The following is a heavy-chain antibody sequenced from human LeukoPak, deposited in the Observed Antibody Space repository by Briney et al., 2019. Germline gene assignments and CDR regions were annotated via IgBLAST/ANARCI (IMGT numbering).Heavy chain of an antibody. CDR1: GASMNTHY. D-gene: IGHD5-18*01. V-gene: IGHV4-59*11. CDR3: ATIKRGNIFGYFDF. Sequence: SETLSLTCAVSGASMNTHYWSWIRQPPGKGLEWIGYMLDTVTTKDNPSLKSRFILSADTSKNQFSLRLTSVTAADTAVYYCATIKRGNIFGYFDFWGQGIPVTVSS. J-gene: IGHJ4*02. CDR2: MLDTVTT.